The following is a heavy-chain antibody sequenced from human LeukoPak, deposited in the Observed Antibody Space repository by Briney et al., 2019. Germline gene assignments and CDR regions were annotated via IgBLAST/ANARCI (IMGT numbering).Heavy chain of an antibody. J-gene: IGHJ4*02. V-gene: IGHV4-59*01. CDR3: ARDLRGGYSYASDY. Sequence: SETLSLTCTVSGGSIRSYYWSWIRQPPGKGLEWIGYIYYSGSTNYNPSLKSRVTMSVDTSNNQFSLILSSLTAADTAVYYCARDLRGGYSYASDYWGQGTLVTVSS. D-gene: IGHD5-18*01. CDR1: GGSIRSYY. CDR2: IYYSGST.